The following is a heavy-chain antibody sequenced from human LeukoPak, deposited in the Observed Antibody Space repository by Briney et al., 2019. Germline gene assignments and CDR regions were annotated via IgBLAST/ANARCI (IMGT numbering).Heavy chain of an antibody. V-gene: IGHV3-74*01. J-gene: IGHJ4*02. Sequence: QPGGSLRLSCAASGFTFSSYWMHWVRQAPGKGLVWVSRINSDGSSTSYADSVKGRFTISRDNAKNTLYLQMNSLRAEDTAVYYCARAKIGYCSSTSSPSHFDYWGQGTLVTVSS. CDR2: INSDGSST. CDR3: ARAKIGYCSSTSSPSHFDY. D-gene: IGHD2-2*01. CDR1: GFTFSSYW.